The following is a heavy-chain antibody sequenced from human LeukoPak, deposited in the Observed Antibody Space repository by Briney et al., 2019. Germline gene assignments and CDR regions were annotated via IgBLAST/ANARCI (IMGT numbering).Heavy chain of an antibody. CDR3: AKDLRSSGGYYFDY. CDR1: GFTFSNYG. Sequence: PGRSLRLSCAASGFTFSNYGMHWVRQAPRKGLEWVAVISYDGSSKYYTDSVKGRFTISRDNSKSTLYLQMNSLRAEDSAVYYCAKDLRSSGGYYFDYWGQGTLVTVS. V-gene: IGHV3-30*18. CDR2: ISYDGSSK. J-gene: IGHJ4*02. D-gene: IGHD6-6*01.